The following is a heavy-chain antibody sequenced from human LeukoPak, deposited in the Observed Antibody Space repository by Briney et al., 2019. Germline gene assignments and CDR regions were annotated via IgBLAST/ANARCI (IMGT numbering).Heavy chain of an antibody. V-gene: IGHV4-4*02. D-gene: IGHD5-18*01. CDR3: AIISGYSYGTPYFDY. CDR2: IYHSGST. Sequence: SETLSLTCAVSGGSISSSNWWSWVRQPPGKGLEWIGEIYHSGSTNYNPSLKSRVTISVDKSKNQFSLKLSPVTTADTAVYYCAIISGYSYGTPYFDYWGQGTLVTVSS. CDR1: GGSISSSNW. J-gene: IGHJ4*02.